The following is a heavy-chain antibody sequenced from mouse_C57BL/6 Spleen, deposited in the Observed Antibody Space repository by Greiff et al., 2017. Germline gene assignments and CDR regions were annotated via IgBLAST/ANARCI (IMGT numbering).Heavy chain of an antibody. D-gene: IGHD2-5*01. CDR1: GFSLTSYG. V-gene: IGHV2-6*03. Sequence: QVQLKESGPGLVAPSQSLSITCTVSGFSLTSYGVHWVRQPPGKGLEWLVVIWSDGSTTYNSALKSRLSISKDNSKSQVFLKMNSLQTDDTAMYYCARAYYSNYEGDYYAMDYWGQGTSVTVSS. CDR2: IWSDGST. J-gene: IGHJ4*01. CDR3: ARAYYSNYEGDYYAMDY.